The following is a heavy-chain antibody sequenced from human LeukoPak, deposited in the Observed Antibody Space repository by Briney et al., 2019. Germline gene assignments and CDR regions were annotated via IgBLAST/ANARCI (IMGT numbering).Heavy chain of an antibody. Sequence: ASVKVSCKASGYTFTSYDFNWVRQATGQRPEWMGWMSPNSGDTGYAQKFQDRVTMTRNTSISTAYMELSSLGSDDTAVYYCARGPPNWGYDYWGPGTLVTVSS. D-gene: IGHD7-27*01. CDR3: ARGPPNWGYDY. V-gene: IGHV1-8*01. CDR1: GYTFTSYD. CDR2: MSPNSGDT. J-gene: IGHJ4*02.